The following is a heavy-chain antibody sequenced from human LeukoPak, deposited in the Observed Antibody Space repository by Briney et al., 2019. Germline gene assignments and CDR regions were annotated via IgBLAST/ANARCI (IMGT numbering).Heavy chain of an antibody. V-gene: IGHV3-23*01. J-gene: IGHJ3*02. CDR3: AKPDYYDSSGYYLGAFDI. Sequence: GGSLRLSCAASGFTFSSYAMNWVRQTPGRGLEWLSYIGLITTTTSYADSVKGRFTISRDNSKNTLYLQMNSLRAEDTAVYYCAKPDYYDSSGYYLGAFDIWGQGTMVTVSS. CDR2: IGLITTTT. D-gene: IGHD3-22*01. CDR1: GFTFSSYA.